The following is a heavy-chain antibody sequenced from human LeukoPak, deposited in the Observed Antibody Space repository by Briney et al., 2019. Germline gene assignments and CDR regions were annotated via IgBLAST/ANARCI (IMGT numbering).Heavy chain of an antibody. D-gene: IGHD1-1*01. J-gene: IGHJ4*02. CDR1: GFTFTNYW. Sequence: GGSLRLSCAASGFTFTNYWMSWVRQAPGKGLEWVANIKQDGSEKYYVESVKGRFTISRDNAKNSLYLQMNSLRAEDTAVYYCARDATYKLDNWGQGTLVTVSS. CDR2: IKQDGSEK. V-gene: IGHV3-7*01. CDR3: ARDATYKLDN.